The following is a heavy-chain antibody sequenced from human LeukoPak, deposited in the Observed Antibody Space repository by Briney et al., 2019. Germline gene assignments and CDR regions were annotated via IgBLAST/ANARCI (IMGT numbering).Heavy chain of an antibody. CDR2: INRNGDST. D-gene: IGHD2-8*01. V-gene: IGHV3-20*01. Sequence: GGSLRLSCEASGFTFDDYGMSWVRQRPGKGLEWVSGINRNGDSTDYADSVKGRFTISRDNAKNSHFLQMNSLEVEDTALCVCARGFRNGPFDCWGQGTLVTVSS. J-gene: IGHJ4*02. CDR3: ARGFRNGPFDC. CDR1: GFTFDDYG.